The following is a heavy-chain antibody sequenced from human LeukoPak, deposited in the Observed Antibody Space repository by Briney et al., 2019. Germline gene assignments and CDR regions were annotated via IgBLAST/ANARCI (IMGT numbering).Heavy chain of an antibody. CDR3: TSGVGTLDY. CDR1: GFTFINAW. CDR2: IQSTTNGGTP. Sequence: GGSLRLSCAASGFTFINAWMTWVRQAPGKGPEWVGRIQSTTNGGTPDYATPVKGRFTISRDDSKNTLYLQMNSLKTEDTAVYYCTSGVGTLDYWGQGALVTVSS. D-gene: IGHD1-14*01. V-gene: IGHV3-15*01. J-gene: IGHJ4*02.